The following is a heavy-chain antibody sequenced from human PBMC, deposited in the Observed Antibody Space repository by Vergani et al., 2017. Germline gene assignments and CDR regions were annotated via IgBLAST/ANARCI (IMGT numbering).Heavy chain of an antibody. CDR2: IRYDGTKR. CDR1: GFTFRIYG. D-gene: IGHD7-27*01. Sequence: QVQLVESGGGVVQPGGSLRLSCIASGFTFRIYGMHWVRQAPGKGLEWVAFIRYDGTKRFYGDSVKGRFTISRDNSKNTLYLQMNSLRAEDTAVYYCTTLSPNWAHWWGQGTLVNVSS. J-gene: IGHJ4*02. CDR3: TTLSPNWAHW. V-gene: IGHV3-30*02.